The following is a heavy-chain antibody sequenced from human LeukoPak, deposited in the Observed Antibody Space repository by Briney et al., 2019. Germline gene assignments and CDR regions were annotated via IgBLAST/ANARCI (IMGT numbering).Heavy chain of an antibody. D-gene: IGHD2-2*01. CDR1: GGSISSSSCC. CDR2: IYYSGST. Sequence: PSETLSLTCTVSGGSISSSSCCWGWIRQPPGKGLEWIGSIYYSGSTYYNPSLKSRVTISVDTSKNQFSLKLSSVTAADTAVYYCASIVVVPAAILGVVDYWGQGTLVTVSS. V-gene: IGHV4-39*01. CDR3: ASIVVVPAAILGVVDY. J-gene: IGHJ4*02.